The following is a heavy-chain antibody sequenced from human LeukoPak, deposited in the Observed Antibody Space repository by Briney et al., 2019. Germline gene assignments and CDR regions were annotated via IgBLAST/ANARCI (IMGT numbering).Heavy chain of an antibody. V-gene: IGHV3-23*01. D-gene: IGHD2-15*01. CDR2: ISASGDST. J-gene: IGHJ4*02. CDR1: GFIFTDYA. Sequence: GGSLRLSCTTSGFIFTDYALSWVRQAPGKGLEWVSTISASGDSTYYADSVKGRFTISRDNSKNTLFLQVKSLRAEDTAVYHCAKDVYRHCSGGSSYSAHYWGQGTLVTVSS. CDR3: AKDVYRHCSGGSSYSAHY.